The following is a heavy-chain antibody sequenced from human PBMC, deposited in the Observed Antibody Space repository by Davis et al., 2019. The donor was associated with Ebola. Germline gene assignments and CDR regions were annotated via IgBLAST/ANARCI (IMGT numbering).Heavy chain of an antibody. V-gene: IGHV3-7*03. D-gene: IGHD2-2*01. CDR1: GFTFTRDW. Sequence: GESLKISCAASGFTFTRDWMTWVRQAPGKGLEWVANIKQDGSEKYYLDSVKGRFTISRDNAKNSLYLQMNSLRAEETAVYYCARDGVPAAHDYWGQGTLVTVSS. J-gene: IGHJ4*02. CDR3: ARDGVPAAHDY. CDR2: IKQDGSEK.